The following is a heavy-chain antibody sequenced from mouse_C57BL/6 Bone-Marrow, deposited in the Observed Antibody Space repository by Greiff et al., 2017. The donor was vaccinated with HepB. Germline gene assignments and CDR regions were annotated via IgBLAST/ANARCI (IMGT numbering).Heavy chain of an antibody. V-gene: IGHV5-6*02. Sequence: EVMLVESGGDLVKPGGSLKLSCAASGFTFSSYGMSWVRQTPDKRLEWVATISSGGSYTYYPDSVKGRFTISRDNAKNTLYLQMSSLKSEDTAMYYCARHKIGSSYVEDAMDYWGQGTSVTVSS. CDR2: ISSGGSYT. J-gene: IGHJ4*01. CDR1: GFTFSSYG. D-gene: IGHD1-1*01. CDR3: ARHKIGSSYVEDAMDY.